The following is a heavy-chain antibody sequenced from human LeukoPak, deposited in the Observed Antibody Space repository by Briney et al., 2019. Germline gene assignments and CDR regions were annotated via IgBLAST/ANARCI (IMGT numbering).Heavy chain of an antibody. Sequence: ETLSLTCAVYGGSFSGYYWSWIRQPPGKGLEWVSAISGSGGSTYYADSVKGRLTISRDNSKNTLYLQMNSLRAEDTAVYYCAKDYMWDNDYWGQGTLVTVSS. V-gene: IGHV3-23*01. CDR2: ISGSGGST. J-gene: IGHJ4*02. D-gene: IGHD1-26*01. CDR3: AKDYMWDNDY. CDR1: GGSFSGYY.